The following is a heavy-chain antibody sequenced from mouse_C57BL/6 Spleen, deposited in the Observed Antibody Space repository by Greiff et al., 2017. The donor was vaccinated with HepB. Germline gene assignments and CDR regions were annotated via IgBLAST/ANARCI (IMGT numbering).Heavy chain of an antibody. J-gene: IGHJ3*01. Sequence: QVQLQQSGAELARPGASVKLSCKASGYTFTSYGISWVKQRTGQGLEWIGEIYPRSGNTYYNEKFKGKATLTADKSSSTAYMELRSLTSEDSAVYFCAREEDGYYPFAYWGQGTLVTVSA. D-gene: IGHD2-3*01. V-gene: IGHV1-81*01. CDR2: IYPRSGNT. CDR3: AREEDGYYPFAY. CDR1: GYTFTSYG.